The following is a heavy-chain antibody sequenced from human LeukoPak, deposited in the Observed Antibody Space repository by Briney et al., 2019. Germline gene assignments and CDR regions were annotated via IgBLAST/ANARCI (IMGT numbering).Heavy chain of an antibody. Sequence: PETLSLTCTVSGGSISSYHWSWIRQPPGKGLEWIGHIYDTGSTNYNPSLKSRVTISLGTSKNQFSLKLSSVTAADTAVYYCTRSLGVVIPGGMDVWGQGTTVTVSS. J-gene: IGHJ6*02. V-gene: IGHV4-59*01. CDR3: TRSLGVVIPGGMDV. D-gene: IGHD3-3*01. CDR2: IYDTGST. CDR1: GGSISSYH.